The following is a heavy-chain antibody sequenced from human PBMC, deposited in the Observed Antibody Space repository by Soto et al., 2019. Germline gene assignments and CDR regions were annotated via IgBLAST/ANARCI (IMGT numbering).Heavy chain of an antibody. CDR2: ISAYNGYT. Sequence: QVQLAQSGAEVKKPGASVKVSCKASGYTFTSYGISWVRQAPGQGLEWMGWISAYNGYTNYAQKLQGRVTMTTDTSTSTAYMELRSLRSDDPAVYYCARRQHLVPEVGAMDVWGQWTTVTVSS. J-gene: IGHJ6*02. V-gene: IGHV1-18*01. CDR3: ARRQHLVPEVGAMDV. D-gene: IGHD6-13*01. CDR1: GYTFTSYG.